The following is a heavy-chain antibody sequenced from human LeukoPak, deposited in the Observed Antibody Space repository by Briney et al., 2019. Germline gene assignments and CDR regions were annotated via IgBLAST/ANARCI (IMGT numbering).Heavy chain of an antibody. Sequence: SETLSLTCTVSGYSISSGYYWGWIRQPPGQGLEWIGSIYHSGSTYYNPSLKSRVTISVDTSKNQFSLKLSSVTAADTAVYYCARLAIDYGGNSYYYYYMDVWGKGTTVTISS. V-gene: IGHV4-38-2*02. CDR1: GYSISSGYY. CDR3: ARLAIDYGGNSYYYYYMDV. J-gene: IGHJ6*03. D-gene: IGHD4-23*01. CDR2: IYHSGST.